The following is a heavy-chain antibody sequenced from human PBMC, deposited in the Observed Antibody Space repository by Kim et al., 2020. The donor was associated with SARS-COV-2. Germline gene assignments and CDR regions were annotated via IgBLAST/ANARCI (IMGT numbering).Heavy chain of an antibody. CDR2: ISYSGANK. CDR1: GFTFSSHG. D-gene: IGHD6-13*01. CDR3: VKDLVPWSPATAAATDH. V-gene: IGHV3-30*18. Sequence: GGSLRLSCAASGFTFSSHGMHWFRQAAGKGLEWVATISYSGANKHYADSVKGRFTISKDTSRSALSLQIDSLRPEDTALYYCVKDLVPWSPATAAATDHWGQGTLVTVSS. J-gene: IGHJ4*02.